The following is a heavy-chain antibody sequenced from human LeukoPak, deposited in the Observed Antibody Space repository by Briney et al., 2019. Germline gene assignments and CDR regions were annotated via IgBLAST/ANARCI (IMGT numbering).Heavy chain of an antibody. V-gene: IGHV3-23*01. CDR3: AKLIAAAGPN. CDR1: GFTFGDYA. D-gene: IGHD6-13*01. CDR2: ISGSGGST. J-gene: IGHJ4*02. Sequence: GGSLRLSCTASGFTFGDYAMSWVRQAPGKGLEWVSAISGSGGSTYYADSVKGRFTISRDNSKNTLYLQMNSLRAEDTAVYYCAKLIAAAGPNWGQGTLVTVSS.